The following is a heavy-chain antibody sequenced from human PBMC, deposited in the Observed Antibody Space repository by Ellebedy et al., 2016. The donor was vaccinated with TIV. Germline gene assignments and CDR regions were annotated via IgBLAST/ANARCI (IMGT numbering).Heavy chain of an antibody. CDR2: IYYSGST. V-gene: IGHV4-59*12. Sequence: MPSETLSLTCTVSGGSISIYYWSWIRQPPGKGLEWIGYIYYSGSTKYNPSLKSPVTISVDRSKNQFSLKLSSVTAADTAVYYCVRGRIQLDYWGQGTLVTVSS. CDR3: VRGRIQLDY. J-gene: IGHJ4*02. CDR1: GGSISIYY.